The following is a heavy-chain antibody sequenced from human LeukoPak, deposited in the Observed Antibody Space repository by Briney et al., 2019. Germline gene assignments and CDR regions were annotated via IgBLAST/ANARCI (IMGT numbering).Heavy chain of an antibody. CDR1: GGTFSSYA. CDR2: IIPIFGTA. J-gene: IGHJ5*02. V-gene: IGHV1-69*01. Sequence: ASVKVSCKASGGTFSSYAISWVRQAPGQELEWMGGIIPIFGTANYAQKFQGRVTITADESTSTAYMELSSLRSEDTAVYYCARDGGRTIFGVVNNWFDPWGQGTLVTVSS. CDR3: ARDGGRTIFGVVNNWFDP. D-gene: IGHD3-3*01.